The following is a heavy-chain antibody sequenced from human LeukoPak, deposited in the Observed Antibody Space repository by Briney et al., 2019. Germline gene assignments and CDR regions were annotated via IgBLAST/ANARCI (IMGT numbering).Heavy chain of an antibody. CDR2: ISGTGGTT. Sequence: GGSLRLSCAASGFTFSNYAMSWVRQAPGKGLEWVSGISGTGGTTYYVDSVKGRFTISRDNSKNTLFLRMNSLRADDTAVYYCAKSSPRPGDRWGQGTLVIVSS. D-gene: IGHD6-6*01. CDR1: GFTFSNYA. V-gene: IGHV3-23*01. CDR3: AKSSPRPGDR. J-gene: IGHJ5*02.